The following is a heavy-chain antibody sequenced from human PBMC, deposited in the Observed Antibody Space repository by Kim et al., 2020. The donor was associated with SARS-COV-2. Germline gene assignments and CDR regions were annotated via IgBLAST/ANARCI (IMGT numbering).Heavy chain of an antibody. Sequence: SETLSLTCTVSGGSISSSSYYWGWIRQPPGKGLEWIGSIYYSGSTYYNPSLKSRDTISVDTSKNQFSLKLSSVTAADTAVYYCARLNYYDSSGYYEFDYLGQGTLVTVAS. CDR1: GGSISSSSYY. CDR2: IYYSGST. V-gene: IGHV4-39*01. CDR3: ARLNYYDSSGYYEFDY. J-gene: IGHJ4*02. D-gene: IGHD3-22*01.